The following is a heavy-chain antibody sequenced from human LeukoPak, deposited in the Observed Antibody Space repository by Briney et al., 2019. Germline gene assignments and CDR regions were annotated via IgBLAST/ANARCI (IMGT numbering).Heavy chain of an antibody. Sequence: PGGSLSLSCAASGFTFSSYWMSWVRQAPGKGLEWVANIKQDGSEKYYVDSVKGRCTISRDNAKNSLYLQMNSLRAEDTAVYYCARGRRGSWSGGSCYIYYFDYWGQGTLVTVSS. D-gene: IGHD2-15*01. J-gene: IGHJ4*02. CDR1: GFTFSSYW. CDR2: IKQDGSEK. V-gene: IGHV3-7*01. CDR3: ARGRRGSWSGGSCYIYYFDY.